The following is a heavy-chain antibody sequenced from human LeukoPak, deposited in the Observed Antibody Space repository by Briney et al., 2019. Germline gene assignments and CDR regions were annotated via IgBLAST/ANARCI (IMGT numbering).Heavy chain of an antibody. J-gene: IGHJ4*02. D-gene: IGHD2-2*02. CDR2: LYSGGTT. V-gene: IGHV3-53*01. Sequence: GGSLRLSCAASGFTVSSNYMSWVRQAPGKGLEWVSVLYSGGTTYYADSVKGRFTISRDKSKNTLFLQMNGLRAEDTAVYYCAKSYCSSSSCYSFDSWGQGALVTVSS. CDR3: AKSYCSSSSCYSFDS. CDR1: GFTVSSNY.